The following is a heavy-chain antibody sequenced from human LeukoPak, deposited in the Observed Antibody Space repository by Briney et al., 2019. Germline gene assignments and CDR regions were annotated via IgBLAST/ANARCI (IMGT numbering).Heavy chain of an antibody. CDR3: ASLYSNGWSDFDY. V-gene: IGHV4-59*08. CDR1: GGSISSYY. J-gene: IGHJ4*02. Sequence: SETLSLTCTVSGGSISSYYWSWIRQPPGKGLEWIGYIYYSGGTNYNPSLKSRVTISVDTSKNQFSLKLSSVTAADTAVYYCASLYSNGWSDFDYWGQGTLVTVSS. D-gene: IGHD6-19*01. CDR2: IYYSGGT.